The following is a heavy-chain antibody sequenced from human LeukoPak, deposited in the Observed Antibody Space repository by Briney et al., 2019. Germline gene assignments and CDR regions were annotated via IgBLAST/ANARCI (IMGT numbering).Heavy chain of an antibody. V-gene: IGHV7-4-1*02. Sequence: ASVKVSCKVSGYTLTELSMHWVRQAPGQGLEWMGWINTNTGNPTYAQGFTGRFVFSLDTSVSTAYLQISSLKAEDTAVYYCARVRYYYDSSGYYPFNFDYWGQGTLVTVSS. D-gene: IGHD3-22*01. CDR2: INTNTGNP. CDR1: GYTLTELS. J-gene: IGHJ4*02. CDR3: ARVRYYYDSSGYYPFNFDY.